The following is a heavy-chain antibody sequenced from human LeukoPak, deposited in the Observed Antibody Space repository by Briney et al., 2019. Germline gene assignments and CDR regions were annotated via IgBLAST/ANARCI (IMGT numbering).Heavy chain of an antibody. V-gene: IGHV3-33*01. CDR1: GFTFSSYG. CDR2: IWYDGSNK. D-gene: IGHD4-17*01. J-gene: IGHJ4*02. CDR3: ARDRFSYGDTYYFDY. Sequence: GGSLRLSCAASGFTFSSYGMHWVRQAPGKGLEWVAVIWYDGSNKYYADSVKGRFTISRDNSKNTLYLQMNSLRAEDTAVYYCARDRFSYGDTYYFDYWGQGTLVTVSS.